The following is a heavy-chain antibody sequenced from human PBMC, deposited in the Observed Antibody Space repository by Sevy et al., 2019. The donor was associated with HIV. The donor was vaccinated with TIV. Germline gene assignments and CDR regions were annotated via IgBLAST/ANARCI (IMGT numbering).Heavy chain of an antibody. CDR2: INHSGST. CDR1: GGSFSGYY. D-gene: IGHD6-19*01. Sequence: SETLSLTCAVYGGSFSGYYWSWIRQPPGKGLEWFGEINHSGSTNYNPSLKSRVTISVDTSKIQFSLKLSSVTAADTAVYYCARYRVAGNFDYWGQGTLVTVSS. CDR3: ARYRVAGNFDY. J-gene: IGHJ4*02. V-gene: IGHV4-34*01.